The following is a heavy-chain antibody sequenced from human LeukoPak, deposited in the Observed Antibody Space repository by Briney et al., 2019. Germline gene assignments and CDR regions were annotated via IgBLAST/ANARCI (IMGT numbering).Heavy chain of an antibody. D-gene: IGHD6-19*01. V-gene: IGHV1-46*01. CDR2: VNPSGGST. CDR3: AKGGVAGTFDY. Sequence: ASVKVSCTASGYTFTSNYIHWLRQAPGQGLEWMGLVNPSGGSTTYAQMFQGRVTMTRDTSTSTVYLELSSLRSEDTAVYYCAKGGVAGTFDYWGQGTQVTVSS. CDR1: GYTFTSNY. J-gene: IGHJ4*02.